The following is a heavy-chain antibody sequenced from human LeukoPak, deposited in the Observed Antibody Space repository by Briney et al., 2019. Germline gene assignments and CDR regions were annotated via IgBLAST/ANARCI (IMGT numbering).Heavy chain of an antibody. CDR1: GFIFSNYA. CDR3: ARDLDSSSWYILWFDP. D-gene: IGHD6-13*01. Sequence: PGRSLRLSCAASGFIFSNYAMHWVSQAPGNGLEGVAVISYDGSNKYYADSVKGRFTISRDNSKNTLFLQMNSLKPEDTAVYYCARDLDSSSWYILWFDPWGQGTLVTVSS. V-gene: IGHV3-30-3*01. J-gene: IGHJ5*02. CDR2: ISYDGSNK.